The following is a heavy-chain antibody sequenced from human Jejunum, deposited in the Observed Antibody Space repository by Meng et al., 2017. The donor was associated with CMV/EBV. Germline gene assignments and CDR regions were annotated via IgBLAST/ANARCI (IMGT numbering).Heavy chain of an antibody. D-gene: IGHD3-10*01. CDR1: NNYW. CDR2: IKQDGTEE. CDR3: ARDWGHFSGSGSYYSRFDY. Sequence: NNYWRSWVRQARGKGLEWVANIKQDGTEEYYLDSVKGRFTISRDNAKNSLYLQMNSLRAEDTAVYYCARDWGHFSGSGSYYSRFDYWGQGTLVTVSS. V-gene: IGHV3-7*01. J-gene: IGHJ4*02.